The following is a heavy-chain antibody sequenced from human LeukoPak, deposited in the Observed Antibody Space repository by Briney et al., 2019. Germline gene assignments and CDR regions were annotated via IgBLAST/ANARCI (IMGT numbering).Heavy chain of an antibody. V-gene: IGHV3-23*01. Sequence: GGSLRLSCAASGFTFSSYGMSWVRQAPGKGLEWVSAISGSGGSTYYADSVKGRFTISRDNSKNTLYLQMNSLRAEDTAVYYCAKDFWRIAAAENPPTPFDYWGQGTLVTVSS. D-gene: IGHD6-13*01. CDR2: ISGSGGST. CDR1: GFTFSSYG. J-gene: IGHJ4*02. CDR3: AKDFWRIAAAENPPTPFDY.